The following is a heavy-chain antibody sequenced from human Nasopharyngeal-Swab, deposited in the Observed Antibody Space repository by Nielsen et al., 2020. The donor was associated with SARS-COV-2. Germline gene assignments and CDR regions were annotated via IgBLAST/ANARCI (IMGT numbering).Heavy chain of an antibody. V-gene: IGHV4-39*01. Sequence: SETLSLTCTVSGDSIAYSTFYWGWIRQPPGKGLEWIGNIYYNGNTYQNPSLKSRLTTSVDKSKNQFSLQLSSVTAADTAVYYCVRSSSWYYFDYWAQGTQVTVSS. CDR1: GDSIAYSTFY. D-gene: IGHD6-13*01. CDR3: VRSSSWYYFDY. J-gene: IGHJ4*02. CDR2: IYYNGNT.